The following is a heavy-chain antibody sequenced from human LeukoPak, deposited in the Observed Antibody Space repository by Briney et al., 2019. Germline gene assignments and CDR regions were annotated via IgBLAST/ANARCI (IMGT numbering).Heavy chain of an antibody. V-gene: IGHV5-51*01. CDR3: AVFPWLVEKWDNWFDP. D-gene: IGHD6-19*01. CDR1: GYSFTSYW. CDR2: IYTGDSDT. Sequence: GESLKISCKGSGYSFTSYWIGWVRQMPGKGLEWMGIIYTGDSDTRYSPSFQGQVTISADKSISTAYLQWSSLKASDTAMYYCAVFPWLVEKWDNWFDPWGQGTLVTVSS. J-gene: IGHJ5*02.